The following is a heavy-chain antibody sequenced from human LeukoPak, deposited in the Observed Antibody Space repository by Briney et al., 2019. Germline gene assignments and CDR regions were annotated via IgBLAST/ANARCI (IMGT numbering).Heavy chain of an antibody. D-gene: IGHD2-2*01. CDR1: GFTFSNAW. Sequence: GGSLRLSCAASGFTFSNAWMSWVRQAPGKGLEWVGRIKSKTDGGTTDYAAPVKGRFTISRDDSKNTLYLQMNSLKTEDTAVYYCTTDYGVVPAARYYYGMDVWGQGTTVTVSS. V-gene: IGHV3-15*01. CDR3: TTDYGVVPAARYYYGMDV. J-gene: IGHJ6*02. CDR2: IKSKTDGGTT.